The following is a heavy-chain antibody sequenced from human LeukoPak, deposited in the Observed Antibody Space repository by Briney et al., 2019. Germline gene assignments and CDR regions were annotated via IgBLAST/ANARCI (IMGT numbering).Heavy chain of an antibody. CDR2: INPNSGGT. CDR1: GYTFTGYY. Sequence: ASVKVSCKASGYTFTGYYMHWVRQAPGQGLEWMGWINPNSGGTNYAQKFQGRVTMTRDTSISTAYMELSRLRSDDTAVYYCARDYYDSSGHFLNYWGQGNLVTVSS. CDR3: ARDYYDSSGHFLNY. D-gene: IGHD3-22*01. V-gene: IGHV1-2*02. J-gene: IGHJ4*02.